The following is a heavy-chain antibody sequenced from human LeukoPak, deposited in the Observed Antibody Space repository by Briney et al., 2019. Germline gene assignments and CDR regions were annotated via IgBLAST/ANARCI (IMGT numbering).Heavy chain of an antibody. D-gene: IGHD2-2*01. CDR1: GLTVSSNY. Sequence: GGSLRLSCAASGLTVSSNYMSWVRQAPGKGLEWVSVIYSGGSTYYSDSVRGRFTISRDNSKNTLYLQMNSLRAEDTAVYYCARVLVPPYYYYYYGMDVWGQGTTVTVSS. V-gene: IGHV3-66*02. J-gene: IGHJ6*02. CDR2: IYSGGST. CDR3: ARVLVPPYYYYYYGMDV.